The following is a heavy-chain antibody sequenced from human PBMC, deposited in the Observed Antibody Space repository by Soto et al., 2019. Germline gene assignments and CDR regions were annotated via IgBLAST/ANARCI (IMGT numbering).Heavy chain of an antibody. Sequence: QVQLVQSGAEVKKPGASVKVSCKASGYTFTSYGISWVRQAPGQGLEWMGWISAYNGNTNYAQKLQGRVTMTTDTSTSTAYMELRSLRSDDTAVYYCARDSQRYFDWLPEYYYYYKDVWGKGTTVTVSS. V-gene: IGHV1-18*01. CDR1: GYTFTSYG. CDR2: ISAYNGNT. J-gene: IGHJ6*03. D-gene: IGHD3-9*01. CDR3: ARDSQRYFDWLPEYYYYYKDV.